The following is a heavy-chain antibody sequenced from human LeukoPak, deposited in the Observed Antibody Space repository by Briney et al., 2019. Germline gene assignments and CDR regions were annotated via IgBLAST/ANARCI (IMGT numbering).Heavy chain of an antibody. CDR1: GFTFSSYG. J-gene: IGHJ6*03. D-gene: IGHD3-3*01. CDR2: VSSNGGRT. V-gene: IGHV3-64*01. Sequence: PGGSLRLSCETSGFTFSSYGMHWVRQAPGKGLEYVAAVSSNGGRTYYANSVKGRFSISRDNSRNTLYLQMGSLRAEDTAVYYCARDLRSGAYYYXYXDVW. CDR3: ARDLRSGAYYYXYXDV.